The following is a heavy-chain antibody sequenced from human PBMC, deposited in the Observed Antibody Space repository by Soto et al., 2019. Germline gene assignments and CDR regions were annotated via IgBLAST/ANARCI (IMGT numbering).Heavy chain of an antibody. CDR3: ARPLWRNDYNWGYFDL. CDR2: ISYDGSNN. J-gene: IGHJ2*01. CDR1: GFTFSSYA. V-gene: IGHV3-30-3*01. D-gene: IGHD4-4*01. Sequence: QVQLVESGGGVVQPGRSLRLSCAASGFTFSSYAMHWVRQAPGKGLEWVAVISYDGSNNYYADSVKGRFTISRDNSKNPLYLQMNSLRAEDTAVYYCARPLWRNDYNWGYFDLWGRGTLVTVSS.